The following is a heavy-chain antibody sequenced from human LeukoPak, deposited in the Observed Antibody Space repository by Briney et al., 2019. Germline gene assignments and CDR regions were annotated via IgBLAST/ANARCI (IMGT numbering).Heavy chain of an antibody. Sequence: GGSLRLSCAASGFTFSTYGMTWVRQAPGTGLEWVSSIPGSGGATYYADSVRGRFSISRDSSKNTVYLQMSSLRDEDTAVYYCARARPWDSSRSYYFGMDVWGHGTTVTVSS. D-gene: IGHD3-22*01. J-gene: IGHJ6*02. V-gene: IGHV3-23*01. CDR3: ARARPWDSSRSYYFGMDV. CDR2: IPGSGGAT. CDR1: GFTFSTYG.